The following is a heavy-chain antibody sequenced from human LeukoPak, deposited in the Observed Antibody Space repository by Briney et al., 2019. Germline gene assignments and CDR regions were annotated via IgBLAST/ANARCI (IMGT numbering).Heavy chain of an antibody. Sequence: AGGSLRLSCAASGFTFDDYGMSWVRQAPGKGLEWVSGINWNGGSTGYADSVKGRFTISRDNSKNTLYLQMNSLRAEDTAVYYCARDGLTGTTGDWFDPWGQGTLVTVSS. V-gene: IGHV3-20*04. CDR3: ARDGLTGTTGDWFDP. CDR1: GFTFDDYG. CDR2: INWNGGST. J-gene: IGHJ5*02. D-gene: IGHD1-7*01.